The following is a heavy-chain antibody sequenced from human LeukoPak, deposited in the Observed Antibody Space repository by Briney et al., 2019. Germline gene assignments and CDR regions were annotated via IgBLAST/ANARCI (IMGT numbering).Heavy chain of an antibody. D-gene: IGHD3-3*01. V-gene: IGHV1-3*01. CDR1: GYTFTTYA. J-gene: IGHJ6*02. CDR2: INGGNGNT. Sequence: GASVKVSCKASGYTFTTYAMHWVRQAPGQRLEWMGWINGGNGNTKYSQKFQGSVTITRDTSASTAYMELSSLRSEDTAVYYCARDKFLEWSSGFYGMDVWGQGTTVMVSS. CDR3: ARDKFLEWSSGFYGMDV.